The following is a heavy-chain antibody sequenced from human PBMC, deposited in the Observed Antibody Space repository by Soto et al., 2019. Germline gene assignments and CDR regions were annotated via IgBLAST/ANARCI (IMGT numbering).Heavy chain of an antibody. CDR3: AKDRGLVALEYFQY. CDR1: GFTFSNYA. D-gene: IGHD3-9*01. CDR2: IGVSASST. V-gene: IGHV3-23*01. Sequence: DVQLLESGGGFVQPGGSLRLSCAASGFTFSNYAMTWVRQAPGTGPEWVSTIGVSASSTYYADSVKGRLIISRDNSKNTLYLQMNSLRAEDTAVYFCAKDRGLVALEYFQYWGQGTLVTVSS. J-gene: IGHJ1*01.